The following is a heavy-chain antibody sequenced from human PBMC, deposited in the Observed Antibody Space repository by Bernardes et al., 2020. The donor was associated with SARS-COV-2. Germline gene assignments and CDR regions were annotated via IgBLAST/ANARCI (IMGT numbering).Heavy chain of an antibody. D-gene: IGHD3-10*01. J-gene: IGHJ4*02. Sequence: ASVKVSCKASGYTFTSYAMHWVRQAPGQRLEWMGWINAGNGNTKYSQKFQGRVTITRDTSASTAYMELSSLRSEDTAVYYCARGVGYYGSGSPGGDYWGQGTLVTVSS. CDR3: ARGVGYYGSGSPGGDY. CDR1: GYTFTSYA. V-gene: IGHV1-3*01. CDR2: INAGNGNT.